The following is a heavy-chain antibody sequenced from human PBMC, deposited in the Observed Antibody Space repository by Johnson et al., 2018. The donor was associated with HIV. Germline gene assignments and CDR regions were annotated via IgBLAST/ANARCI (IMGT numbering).Heavy chain of an antibody. V-gene: IGHV3-30-3*01. J-gene: IGHJ3*02. D-gene: IGHD6-13*01. CDR3: ASSNVVGYSNYPDAFDI. CDR1: GFTFSSYA. CDR2: ISYDGSNK. Sequence: QVQLVESGGGVVQPGRSLRLSCAASGFTFSSYAMHWVRQAPGKGLEWVAVISYDGSNKYYADSVKGRFTISRDNSKNSLYLQMNSLRAEDTAVYYCASSNVVGYSNYPDAFDIWGQGTMVTVSS.